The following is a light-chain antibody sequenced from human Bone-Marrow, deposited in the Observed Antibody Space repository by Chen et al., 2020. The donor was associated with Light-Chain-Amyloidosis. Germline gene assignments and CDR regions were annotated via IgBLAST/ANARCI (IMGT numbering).Light chain of an antibody. CDR1: NIGSTS. V-gene: IGLV3-21*02. CDR3: QVWGRSSDRPV. CDR2: DDS. Sequence: SYVLTQPSSVSVAPGQTATIACGGNNIGSTSVPWYQQTPGQAPLLVVYDDSDRPSVIPERLAGSNSGNSATLTISRVEAGDEADDSGQVWGRSSDRPVVGGGTKLTVL. J-gene: IGLJ3*02.